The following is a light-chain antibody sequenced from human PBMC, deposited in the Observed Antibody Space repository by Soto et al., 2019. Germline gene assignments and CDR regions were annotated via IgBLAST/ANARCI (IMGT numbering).Light chain of an antibody. Sequence: EVVLTQSPGTLSLSPGERATLSCRASQSVSSSFLAWYQQKPGQAPRLLIHAASTGATGIPARFRGSGSGTDFTLTISSLEPEDSAVYFYHQYADSPQTFGQGTK. CDR2: AAS. CDR1: QSVSSSF. J-gene: IGKJ2*01. V-gene: IGKV3-20*01. CDR3: HQYADSPQT.